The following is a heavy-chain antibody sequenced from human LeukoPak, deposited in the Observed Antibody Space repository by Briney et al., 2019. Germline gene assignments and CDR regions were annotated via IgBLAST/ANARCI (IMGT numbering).Heavy chain of an antibody. Sequence: ETLSLTCAVSGGSISSSNWWSWVRQAPGKGLEWVSHINSDTNITPYTASVSGRFTISRDNANNSLYLHVNSLRDEDTAVYYCVRDHDWSFDLWGQGALVTVSS. V-gene: IGHV3-48*02. D-gene: IGHD1-1*01. CDR3: VRDHDWSFDL. CDR2: INSDTNIT. J-gene: IGHJ4*02. CDR1: GGSISSSN.